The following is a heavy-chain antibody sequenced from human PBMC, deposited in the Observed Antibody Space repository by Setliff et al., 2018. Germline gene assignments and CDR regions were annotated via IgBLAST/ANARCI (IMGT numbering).Heavy chain of an antibody. CDR3: TTSISEDYDYGENEGVYYYYYYMDV. D-gene: IGHD4-17*01. CDR1: GFTFSNAW. V-gene: IGHV3-15*01. Sequence: GSLRLSCAASGFTFSNAWMSWVRQAPGKGLEWVGRSKSKTDGGTTDYAAPVKGRFTISRDDSKNTLYLQMNSLKTEDTAVYYCTTSISEDYDYGENEGVYYYYYYMDVWGKGTTVTVSS. J-gene: IGHJ6*03. CDR2: SKSKTDGGTT.